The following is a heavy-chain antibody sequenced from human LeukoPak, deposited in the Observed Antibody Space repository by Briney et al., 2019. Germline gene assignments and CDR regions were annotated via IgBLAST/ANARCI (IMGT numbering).Heavy chain of an antibody. CDR3: ARSAIDGSGVPDY. Sequence: PSETLSLTCAVYGGSFSGYRWSWIRQPPGKGLEWIGEINHSGSTNYNPSLKSRVTISVDTSKNQFSLKLSSVTAADTAVYYCARSAIDGSGVPDYWGQGTLVTVSS. CDR2: INHSGST. D-gene: IGHD3-10*01. J-gene: IGHJ4*02. V-gene: IGHV4-34*01. CDR1: GGSFSGYR.